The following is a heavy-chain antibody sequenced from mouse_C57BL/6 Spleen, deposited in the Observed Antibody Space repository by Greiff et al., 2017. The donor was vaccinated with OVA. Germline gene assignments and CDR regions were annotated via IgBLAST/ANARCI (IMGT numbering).Heavy chain of an antibody. CDR1: GYTFTSYW. Sequence: VQLQQSGAELVMPGASVKLSCKASGYTFTSYWMHWVKQRPGQGLEWIGEIDPSDSYTNYNQKFKGKSTLTVDKSSSTAYMQLSSLTSEDSAVYYCARRGLGRFFDYWGQGTTLTVSS. CDR2: IDPSDSYT. V-gene: IGHV1-69*01. CDR3: ARRGLGRFFDY. J-gene: IGHJ2*01. D-gene: IGHD4-1*01.